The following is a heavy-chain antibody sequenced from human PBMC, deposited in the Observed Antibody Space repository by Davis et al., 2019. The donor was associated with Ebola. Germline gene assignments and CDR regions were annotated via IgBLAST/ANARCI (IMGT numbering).Heavy chain of an antibody. Sequence: PGGSLRLSCAASGFTFSNAWMSWVRQAPGKGLEWVSAISGSGGSTYYADSVKGRFTISRDNSKNTLYLQMNSLRAEDTAVYYCAKDSGYSSNYYGMDVWGQGTTVTVSS. CDR1: GFTFSNAW. CDR3: AKDSGYSSNYYGMDV. J-gene: IGHJ6*02. V-gene: IGHV3-23*01. D-gene: IGHD6-13*01. CDR2: ISGSGGST.